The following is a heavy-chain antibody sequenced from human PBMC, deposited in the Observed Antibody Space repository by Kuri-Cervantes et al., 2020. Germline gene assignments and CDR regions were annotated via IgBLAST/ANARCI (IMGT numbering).Heavy chain of an antibody. CDR1: GFTFSSYG. V-gene: IGHV3-30*03. J-gene: IGHJ6*02. CDR3: ARSDYGDHLGYYGMDV. D-gene: IGHD4-17*01. CDR2: ISYDGSNK. Sequence: GESLKISCAASGFTFSSYGMHWVRQAPGKGLEWVAVISYDGSNKYYADSVKGRFTISRDNSKNTLYLQMNSLRSEDTAVYYCARSDYGDHLGYYGMDVWGQGTTVTVSS.